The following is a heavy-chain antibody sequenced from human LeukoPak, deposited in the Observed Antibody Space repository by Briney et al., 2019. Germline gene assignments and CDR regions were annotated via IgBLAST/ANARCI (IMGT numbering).Heavy chain of an antibody. CDR1: GGSISSSGYY. CDR3: ARLRDGRWLLEY. D-gene: IGHD5-24*01. V-gene: IGHV4-39*01. J-gene: IGHJ4*02. CDR2: INYSGTT. Sequence: SGTLSLTCTASGGSISSSGYYWGWIRQPPGKGLEWIASINYSGTTYYNPSLKSRVTISEDRSKNQFSLKLSSVTAADTAVYYCARLRDGRWLLEYWGQGTLVTVSS.